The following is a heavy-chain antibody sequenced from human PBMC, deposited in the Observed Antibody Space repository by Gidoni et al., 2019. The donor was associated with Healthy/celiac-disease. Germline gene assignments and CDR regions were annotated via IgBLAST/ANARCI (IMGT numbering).Heavy chain of an antibody. J-gene: IGHJ5*02. CDR1: GFTFSSYS. CDR3: ARAVGRGADH. CDR2: ISSSSSYI. D-gene: IGHD1-26*01. V-gene: IGHV3-21*01. Sequence: EVLLVESGGGLVKPGGSLRPSCAASGFTFSSYSMNWVRQAPGKGLEWVSSISSSSSYIYYADSVKGRFTISRDNAKNSLYLQMNSLRAEDTAVYYCARAVGRGADHWGQGTLVTVSS.